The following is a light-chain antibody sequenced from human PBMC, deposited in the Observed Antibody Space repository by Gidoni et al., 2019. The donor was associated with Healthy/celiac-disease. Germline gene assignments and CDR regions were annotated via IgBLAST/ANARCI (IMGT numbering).Light chain of an antibody. CDR1: QSVSSSY. V-gene: IGKV3-20*01. Sequence: EIALTPSPGTLSLSPGERATLSCRASQSVSSSYSAWYQQKPGQAPRLLIYCASSRSTGIPDRFSGSGSGADFTLTISRLEPEDYAVYYCQQYGSSPITFGQGTRLEIK. CDR3: QQYGSSPIT. J-gene: IGKJ5*01. CDR2: CAS.